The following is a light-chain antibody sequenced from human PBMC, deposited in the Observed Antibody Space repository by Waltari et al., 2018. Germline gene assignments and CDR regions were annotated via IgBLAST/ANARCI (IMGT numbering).Light chain of an antibody. J-gene: IGLJ2*01. CDR1: NNDVGVYDY. CDR2: EVG. V-gene: IGLV2-14*01. CDR3: ASDSSTNTIL. Sequence: QPALTQPASVPGSPGQPVNISCTGTNNDVGVYDYVSWYQQHPGKVPKLLIFEVGRRPSGVSRRFSGSKSGNTASLTISALQAEDEATYYCASDSSTNTILFGGGTSLTVL.